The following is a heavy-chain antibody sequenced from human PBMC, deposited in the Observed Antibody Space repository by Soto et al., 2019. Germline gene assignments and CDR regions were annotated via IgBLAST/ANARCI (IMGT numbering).Heavy chain of an antibody. CDR3: ARGGTFAYDTSGYSVY. J-gene: IGHJ4*02. CDR1: GYTFTSYG. Sequence: ASVKVSCKASGYTFTSYGISWVRQAPGQGLEWMGWISAYNGNTNYAQKLQGRVTLTTDTSTSTAYKELSRLRSDDTAVYYCARGGTFAYDTSGYSVYWGQGTLVTVSS. D-gene: IGHD3-22*01. CDR2: ISAYNGNT. V-gene: IGHV1-18*01.